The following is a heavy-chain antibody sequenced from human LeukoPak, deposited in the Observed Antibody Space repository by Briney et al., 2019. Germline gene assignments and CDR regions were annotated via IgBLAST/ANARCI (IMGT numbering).Heavy chain of an antibody. Sequence: SETLSLTCTVSDGSISNYYWSWIRQPPGKGLEWIGYIYYSGSTNYNPSLKSRVTISLAASKNQVSLKLSSVTAADTAVYYCASLGGTYDFWGQGTRVTVSS. CDR3: ASLGGTYDF. J-gene: IGHJ4*02. D-gene: IGHD1-26*01. V-gene: IGHV4-59*08. CDR1: DGSISNYY. CDR2: IYYSGST.